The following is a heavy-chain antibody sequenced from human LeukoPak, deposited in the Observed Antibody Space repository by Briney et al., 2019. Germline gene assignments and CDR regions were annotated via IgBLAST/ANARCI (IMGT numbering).Heavy chain of an antibody. Sequence: PSETLSLTCTVSGGSISSSSYYWGWIRQPPGKGLEWIGSIYYSGSTYYNPSLKSRVTISVDTSKNQFSLKLSSVTAADTAVYYCARIGGSWHSDPYYYYYYMDVWGKGTTVTVSS. V-gene: IGHV4-39*07. J-gene: IGHJ6*03. D-gene: IGHD6-13*01. CDR3: ARIGGSWHSDPYYYYYYMDV. CDR2: IYYSGST. CDR1: GGSISSSSYY.